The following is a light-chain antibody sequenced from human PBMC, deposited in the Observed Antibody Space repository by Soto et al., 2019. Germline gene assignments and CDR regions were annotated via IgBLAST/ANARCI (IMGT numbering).Light chain of an antibody. J-gene: IGKJ4*01. Sequence: EIVLTQSPATLSVSPGERATLSCRATETISTNLAWFQRKPGQPPRLLIYDASNRATGIPARFSGSGSGTDFTLTISSLEPEDFAVYYCQQYGSSPRTFGGGTKVDIK. CDR3: QQYGSSPRT. CDR2: DAS. CDR1: ETISTN. V-gene: IGKV3-11*01.